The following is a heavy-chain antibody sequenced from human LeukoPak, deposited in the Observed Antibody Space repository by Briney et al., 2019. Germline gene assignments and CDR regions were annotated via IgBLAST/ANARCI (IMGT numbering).Heavy chain of an antibody. CDR1: GYTFTGYY. D-gene: IGHD3-22*01. V-gene: IGHV1-2*06. J-gene: IGHJ4*02. Sequence: ASVKVSCKASGYTFTGYYMHWVRQAPGQGLEWMGRINPNSGGTNHAQKFQGRVTMTRDTSISTAYMELSRLRSDDTAVYYCARDRREVFYYDSSGYHDYWGQGTLVTVSS. CDR2: INPNSGGT. CDR3: ARDRREVFYYDSSGYHDY.